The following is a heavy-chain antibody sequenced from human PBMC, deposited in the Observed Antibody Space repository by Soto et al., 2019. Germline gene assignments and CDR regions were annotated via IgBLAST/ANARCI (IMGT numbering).Heavy chain of an antibody. CDR2: INHSGIV. CDR3: ARGHRLPMVRGVPLPPNSFYMDG. V-gene: IGHV4-34*01. D-gene: IGHD3-10*01. J-gene: IGHJ6*03. CDR1: GGSFSDYF. Sequence: QVQLQQWGAGLLKPSETLSLTCVVDGGSFSDYFWTWIRLPPGKGLEWIGEINHSGIVNYNPSLKGRGTTSLDTSQNHFSLHVTSVTGADKVVYFCARGHRLPMVRGVPLPPNSFYMDGWGKRNTVNVSS.